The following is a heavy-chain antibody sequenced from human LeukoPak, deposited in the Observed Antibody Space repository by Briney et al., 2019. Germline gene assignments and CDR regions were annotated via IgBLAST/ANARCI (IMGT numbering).Heavy chain of an antibody. V-gene: IGHV3-23*01. CDR2: ISNRGGDT. D-gene: IGHD2-2*01. J-gene: IGHJ4*02. CDR3: STWNYVEY. Sequence: GGSLRLSCAASGFTFSSYATSWVRQAPGKGLEWVSAISNRGGDTSYSDSVKGRSTISRDNSKSTLYLQMNSLRAEDTAIYYCSTWNYVEYWGQGTLVTVSS. CDR1: GFTFSSYA.